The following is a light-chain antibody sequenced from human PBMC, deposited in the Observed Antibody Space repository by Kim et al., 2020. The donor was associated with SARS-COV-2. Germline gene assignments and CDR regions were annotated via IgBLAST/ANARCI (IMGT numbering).Light chain of an antibody. CDR2: GAS. CDR3: QQYGTSPYT. V-gene: IGKV3-20*01. CDR1: QSVSSSY. J-gene: IGKJ2*01. Sequence: EIVLTQSPGTLSLSPGERATLSCRASQSVSSSYLAWYQQKPGQAPRLLIYGASSRATGIPDRFSGSGSGTDFTLTISRLEPEDFAVYYFQQYGTSPYTFGQGTKL.